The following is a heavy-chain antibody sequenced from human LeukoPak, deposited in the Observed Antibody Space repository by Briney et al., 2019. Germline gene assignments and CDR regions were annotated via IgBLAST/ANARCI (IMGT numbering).Heavy chain of an antibody. D-gene: IGHD6-13*01. V-gene: IGHV3-53*01. CDR2: IYSGGST. Sequence: GSLRLSCAASGFTVSSNYMSWVRQAPGKGLEWVSVIYSGGSTYYAASVRGRFTISRDNSKNTMYLQMNSLRAEDTAVYYCARDRITAAGTEEFDYWGQGTLVTVSS. CDR3: ARDRITAAGTEEFDY. CDR1: GFTVSSNY. J-gene: IGHJ4*02.